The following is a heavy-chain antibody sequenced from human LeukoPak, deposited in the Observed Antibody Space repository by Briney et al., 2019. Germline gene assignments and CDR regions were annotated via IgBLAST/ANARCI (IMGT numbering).Heavy chain of an antibody. CDR3: AKVLAKRQRGMHYYDSSGYYAFDY. J-gene: IGHJ4*02. CDR1: GFTFSSYA. CDR2: ISGSGGST. Sequence: PGGSLRLSCAASGFTFSSYAMSWVRQAPGKGLEWVSAISGSGGSTYYADSVKGRFTISRDNSKNTLYLQMNSLRAEDTAVYYCAKVLAKRQRGMHYYDSSGYYAFDYWGQGTLVTVSS. V-gene: IGHV3-23*01. D-gene: IGHD3-22*01.